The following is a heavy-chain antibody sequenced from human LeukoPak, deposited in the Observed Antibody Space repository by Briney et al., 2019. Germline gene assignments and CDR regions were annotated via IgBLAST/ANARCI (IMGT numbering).Heavy chain of an antibody. CDR3: ARDYYYDSSGYWDYYFDY. CDR2: IWYDGSNK. V-gene: IGHV3-33*08. J-gene: IGHJ4*02. CDR1: VFTFSSYA. Sequence: GGSLRLSCAASVFTFSSYAMNWVRQAPGKGLEWVAVIWYDGSNKYYADSVKGRFTISRDNSKNTLYLEMNSLRAEDTAVYYCARDYYYDSSGYWDYYFDYWGQGTLVSVSS. D-gene: IGHD3-22*01.